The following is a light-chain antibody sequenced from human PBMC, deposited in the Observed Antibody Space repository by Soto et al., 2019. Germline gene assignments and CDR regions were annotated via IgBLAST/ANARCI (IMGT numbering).Light chain of an antibody. CDR2: GAS. Sequence: EIVFTQSPATLSVSPGERATLSGRASQSVNSNYLAWYQHKPGQAPRLLIYGASSRATGIPDRFSGSASGTDFTLTIRRVEPEDFAVYDCQQYGSSPSTFGQGTKVDIK. V-gene: IGKV3-20*01. CDR1: QSVNSNY. CDR3: QQYGSSPST. J-gene: IGKJ1*01.